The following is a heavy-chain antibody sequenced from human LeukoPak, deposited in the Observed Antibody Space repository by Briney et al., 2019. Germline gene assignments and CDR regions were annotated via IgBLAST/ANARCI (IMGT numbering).Heavy chain of an antibody. Sequence: ASVTVSCKASGYTFTNYDINWVRQVPGQGLEWMGWITPNDGHGGYAQNFQGRVTITRDTSISTAYMELSSLRSDDTAVYYCARSETGDERIGVDYWGQGTPVTVSS. CDR1: GYTFTNYD. J-gene: IGHJ4*02. CDR3: ARSETGDERIGVDY. V-gene: IGHV1-8*03. CDR2: ITPNDGHG. D-gene: IGHD1-14*01.